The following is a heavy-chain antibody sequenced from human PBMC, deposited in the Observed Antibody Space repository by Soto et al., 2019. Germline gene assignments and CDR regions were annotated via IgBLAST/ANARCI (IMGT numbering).Heavy chain of an antibody. J-gene: IGHJ4*02. V-gene: IGHV1-69*02. D-gene: IGHD6-13*01. CDR3: ARGRRGIAAAGPGWFDY. Sequence: QVQLVQSGAEVKKPGSSVKVSCKASGGTFSSYTISWVRQAPGQGLEWMGRIIPILGIANYAQKFQGRVTMSADKSTSTAYMELSSLRSEDTAVYYCARGRRGIAAAGPGWFDYWGQGTLVTVSS. CDR2: IIPILGIA. CDR1: GGTFSSYT.